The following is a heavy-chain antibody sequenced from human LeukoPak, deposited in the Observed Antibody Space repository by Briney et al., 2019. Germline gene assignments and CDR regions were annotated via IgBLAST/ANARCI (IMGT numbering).Heavy chain of an antibody. CDR3: ARGYRAFDI. D-gene: IGHD5-12*01. CDR1: GGSISVNY. CDR2: IYYSETT. Sequence: PSETLSLTCTASGGSISVNYGGWTRQPPGKRLELIGYIYYSETTNYNPSLKSRVTISVDTSKKQFSLKLSSVTAADTAVYYCARGYRAFDIWGQGTMVTVSS. J-gene: IGHJ3*02. V-gene: IGHV4-59*01.